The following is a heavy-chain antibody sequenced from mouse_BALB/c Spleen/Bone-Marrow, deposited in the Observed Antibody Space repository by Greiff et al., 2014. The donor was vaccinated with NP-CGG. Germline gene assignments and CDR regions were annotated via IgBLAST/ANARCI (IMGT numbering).Heavy chain of an antibody. CDR3: TRGWDY. CDR2: IYPSDSYT. Sequence: VQLQQSGAELVRPGASVKLSCKASGYTFTSYWINWVKQRPGQGLEWIGNIYPSDSYTNYNQKFKDKATLTVDKSSSTAYMQLSSPTSEDSAVNYCTRGWDYWGQGTTLTVSS. CDR1: GYTFTSYW. J-gene: IGHJ2*01. D-gene: IGHD1-1*02. V-gene: IGHV1-69*02.